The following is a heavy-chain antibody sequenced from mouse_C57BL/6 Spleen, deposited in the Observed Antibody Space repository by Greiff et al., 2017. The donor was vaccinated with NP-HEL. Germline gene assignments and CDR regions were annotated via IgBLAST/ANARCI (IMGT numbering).Heavy chain of an antibody. V-gene: IGHV1-19*01. Sequence: EVQLVESGPVLVKPGASVKMSCKASGYTFTDYYMNWVKQSHGKSLEWIGVINPYNGGTSYNQKFKGKATLTVDKSSSTAYMELNSLTSEDSAVYYCAKGGNWAMDYWGQGTSVTVSS. D-gene: IGHD4-1*02. CDR1: GYTFTDYY. J-gene: IGHJ4*01. CDR2: INPYNGGT. CDR3: AKGGNWAMDY.